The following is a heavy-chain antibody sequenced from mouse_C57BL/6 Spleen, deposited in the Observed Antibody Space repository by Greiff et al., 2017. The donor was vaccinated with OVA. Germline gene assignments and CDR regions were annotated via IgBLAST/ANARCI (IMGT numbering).Heavy chain of an antibody. CDR1: GYSITSGYY. J-gene: IGHJ2*01. D-gene: IGHD1-1*01. V-gene: IGHV3-6*01. CDR2: ISYDGSN. CDR3: ARGGYGSSVDY. Sequence: EVKLMESGPGLVKPSQSLSLTCSVTGYSITSGYYWNWIRQFPGNKLEWMGYISYDGSNNYNPSLKNRISITRDTSKNKFFLKLNSVTTEDTATYYCARGGYGSSVDYWGQGTTLTVSS.